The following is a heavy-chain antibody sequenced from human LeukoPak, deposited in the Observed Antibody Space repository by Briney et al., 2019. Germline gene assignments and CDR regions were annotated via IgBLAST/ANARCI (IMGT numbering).Heavy chain of an antibody. Sequence: SVKVSCKASGYTFTSYAMNWVRQAPGQGLEWMGGTIPIFGTANYAQKFQGRVTITADESTSTAYMELSSLRSEDTAVYYCARSLGYCSGGSCYWEYFDYWGQGTLVTVSS. CDR3: ARSLGYCSGGSCYWEYFDY. J-gene: IGHJ4*02. CDR1: GYTFTSYA. V-gene: IGHV1-69*13. D-gene: IGHD2-15*01. CDR2: TIPIFGTA.